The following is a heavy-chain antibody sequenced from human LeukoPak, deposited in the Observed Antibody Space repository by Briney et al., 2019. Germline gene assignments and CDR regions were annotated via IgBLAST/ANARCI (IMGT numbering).Heavy chain of an antibody. CDR1: GYTFTSHY. CDR2: INPSGGST. D-gene: IGHD1-1*01. CDR3: ARFNGLERRMPFDY. Sequence: GASVTVSCTASGYTFTSHYMHWVRQAPGQGLEWMGIINPSGGSTSYAQKFQGRVTMTRDTSTSTVYMELSSLRSEDTAVYYCARFNGLERRMPFDYWGQGTLVTVSS. V-gene: IGHV1-46*01. J-gene: IGHJ4*02.